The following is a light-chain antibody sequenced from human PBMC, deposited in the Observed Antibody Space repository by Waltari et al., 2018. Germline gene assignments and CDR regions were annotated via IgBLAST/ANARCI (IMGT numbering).Light chain of an antibody. CDR1: SGSISSNSY. J-gene: IGLJ3*02. CDR2: KAT. CDR3: SLYMGSGIWV. Sequence: QTVVTQEPSLSVSPGGTVTLTCALSSGSISSNSYSTWYQQTPGQAPRTLVYKATSRSSGVPDRFSGSILGNKAALTITGARADDESDYYCSLYMGSGIWVFGGGTKLTVL. V-gene: IGLV8-61*01.